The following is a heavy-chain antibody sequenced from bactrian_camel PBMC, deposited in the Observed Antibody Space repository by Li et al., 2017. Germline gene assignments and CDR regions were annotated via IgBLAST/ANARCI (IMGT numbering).Heavy chain of an antibody. CDR2: IDKDGTT. V-gene: IGHV3S53*01. Sequence: HVQLVESGGGSVQAGGSLRLSCAAHEYLFTSYCMGWFRQATGKDREGIASIDKDGTTDYAGSVKGRFTVTKDNAKSTLYLQMNNLEPEDSAMYYCAADGRTGDCAVDNWSTLAYRGQGTQVTVS. J-gene: IGHJ4*01. CDR3: AADGRTGDCAVDNWSTLAY. D-gene: IGHD8*01. CDR1: EYLFTSYC.